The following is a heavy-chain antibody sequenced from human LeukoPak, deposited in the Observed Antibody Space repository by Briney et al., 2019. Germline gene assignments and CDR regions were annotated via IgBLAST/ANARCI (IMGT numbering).Heavy chain of an antibody. CDR2: IYNSGST. J-gene: IGHJ5*02. CDR3: ARGQYGGNSGWFDP. CDR1: GGSISTYY. Sequence: PSETLSLTCTVSGGSISTYYWSWIRHPPGRGLEWIGFIYNSGSTKYNPSLRSRVTIAEDTSKNQFSLKVTSVTAADTAVYSCARGQYGGNSGWFDPWGQGTLVTVSS. D-gene: IGHD4-23*01. V-gene: IGHV4-59*01.